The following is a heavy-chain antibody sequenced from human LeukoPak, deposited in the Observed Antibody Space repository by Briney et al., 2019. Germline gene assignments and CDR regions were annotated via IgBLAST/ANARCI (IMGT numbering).Heavy chain of an antibody. CDR3: ARIGFRDYYYYYGMDV. CDR2: ISSSGSTI. J-gene: IGHJ6*04. CDR1: GFTFSSYE. D-gene: IGHD3-10*01. Sequence: GGSLRLSCAASGFTFSSYEMNWVRQAPGKGLEWVSYISSSGSTIYYADSVKGRFTISRDNAKNSLYLQMNSLRAKDTAVYYCARIGFRDYYYYYGMDVWGKGTTVTVSS. V-gene: IGHV3-48*03.